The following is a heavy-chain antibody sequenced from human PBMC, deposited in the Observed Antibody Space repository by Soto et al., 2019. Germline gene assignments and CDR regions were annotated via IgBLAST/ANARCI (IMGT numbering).Heavy chain of an antibody. D-gene: IGHD2-2*01. J-gene: IGHJ4*02. Sequence: EVQLLESGGGLVQPGGSLRLSCAAYGFTFNNYAMGWVRQAPGKGLEWVSAITDSGDDTYYIDSVKGRFTISRDNSKSTLYLQMNSLRAEDTAIYYCAKLGSSSWSPHYYFDYWGQGTLVTVSS. V-gene: IGHV3-23*01. CDR1: GFTFNNYA. CDR2: ITDSGDDT. CDR3: AKLGSSSWSPHYYFDY.